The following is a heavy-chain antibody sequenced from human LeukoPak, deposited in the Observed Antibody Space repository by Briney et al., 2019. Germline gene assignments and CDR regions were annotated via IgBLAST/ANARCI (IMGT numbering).Heavy chain of an antibody. J-gene: IGHJ4*02. D-gene: IGHD4-17*01. V-gene: IGHV1-69*04. CDR3: ARGYGDYGGYFDY. Sequence: SVKVSCKASGGAFSSYAISWVRQAPGQGLGWLGRIIPILGIANYAQKFQGRVTITADKSTSTAYMELSSLRSEDTAVYYCARGYGDYGGYFDYWGQGTLVTVSS. CDR1: GGAFSSYA. CDR2: IIPILGIA.